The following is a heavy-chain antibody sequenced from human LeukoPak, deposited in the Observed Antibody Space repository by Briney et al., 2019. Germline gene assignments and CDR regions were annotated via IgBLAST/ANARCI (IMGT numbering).Heavy chain of an antibody. CDR2: ISYDGSNY. J-gene: IGHJ4*02. Sequence: GGSLRLSCAASGFTFSSYAMHWVRQAPGKGLEWVAVISYDGSNYSYADSVKGRFTISRDNAKNSLYLQMNSLRDEDTAVYYCARVTGYIVEDYFDYWGQGTLVTVSS. CDR3: ARVTGYIVEDYFDY. CDR1: GFTFSSYA. D-gene: IGHD3-22*01. V-gene: IGHV3-30*04.